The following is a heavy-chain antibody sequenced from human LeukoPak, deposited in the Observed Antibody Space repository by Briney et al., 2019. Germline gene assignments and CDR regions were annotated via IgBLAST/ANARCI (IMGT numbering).Heavy chain of an antibody. CDR3: ARDPSGYDAGD. CDR1: GFTFGDYA. D-gene: IGHD5-12*01. J-gene: IGHJ4*02. CDR2: IYTSGST. V-gene: IGHV4-4*07. Sequence: GSLRLSCTASGFTFGDYAMSWIRQPAGKGLEWIGRIYTSGSTNYNPSLKSRVTMSVDTSKNQFSLKLSSVTAADTAVYYCARDPSGYDAGDWGQGTLVTVSS.